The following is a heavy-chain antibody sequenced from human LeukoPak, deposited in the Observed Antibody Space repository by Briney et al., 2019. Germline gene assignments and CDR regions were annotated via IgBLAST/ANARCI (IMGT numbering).Heavy chain of an antibody. J-gene: IGHJ4*02. CDR3: ARGIYSGYDSADY. CDR1: GFTFSSYA. D-gene: IGHD5-12*01. V-gene: IGHV3-30*04. CDR2: ISYDGSDK. Sequence: GRSLGLSCEASGFTFSSYAIHWVRQAPGKGLEWVAVISYDGSDKYYADSVKGRFTLSRDNSKNTVYLQMNSLRVEDTAVYYCARGIYSGYDSADYWGQGTLVTVSS.